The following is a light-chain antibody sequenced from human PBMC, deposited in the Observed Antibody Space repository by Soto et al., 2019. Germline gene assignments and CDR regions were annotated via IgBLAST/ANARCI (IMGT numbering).Light chain of an antibody. CDR2: DDS. J-gene: IGLJ2*01. CDR3: QVWDSSTDHVV. V-gene: IGLV3-21*02. Sequence: SYELTQPPSVSVAPGQTARITCGGNNIGSKSVHWYQQKEGQAPVLVVHDDSDRPSGIPERFSGSNSGNTATLTISRVEAGDEADYYCQVWDSSTDHVVFAGGTKVTVL. CDR1: NIGSKS.